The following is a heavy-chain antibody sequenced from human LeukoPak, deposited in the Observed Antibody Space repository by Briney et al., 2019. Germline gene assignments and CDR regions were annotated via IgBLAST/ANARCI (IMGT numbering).Heavy chain of an antibody. Sequence: PGGSLRLSCAASGFTFSNYAMSWVRQAPGKGLEWVSSISGSGTTTYYADSVRGRFTISRDNSKNTLDLQMNSLRAEDTAIYHCARYYDSSGYFGRHDNWGQGTLVTVSS. CDR2: ISGSGTTT. J-gene: IGHJ4*02. CDR3: ARYYDSSGYFGRHDN. CDR1: GFTFSNYA. V-gene: IGHV3-23*01. D-gene: IGHD3-22*01.